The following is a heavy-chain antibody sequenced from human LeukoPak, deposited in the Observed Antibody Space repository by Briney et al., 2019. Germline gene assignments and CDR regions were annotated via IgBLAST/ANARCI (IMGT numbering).Heavy chain of an antibody. CDR2: IYSGGST. Sequence: GGSLRLSCAASGLTVSSNYMSWVRQAPGKGLEWVSVIYSGGSTYYADSVKGRFTISRDNSKNTLYLQMNSLRAEDTAVYYCARDMGGYDAFDYWGQGTLVTVSS. CDR3: ARDMGGYDAFDY. J-gene: IGHJ4*02. V-gene: IGHV3-66*01. D-gene: IGHD5-12*01. CDR1: GLTVSSNY.